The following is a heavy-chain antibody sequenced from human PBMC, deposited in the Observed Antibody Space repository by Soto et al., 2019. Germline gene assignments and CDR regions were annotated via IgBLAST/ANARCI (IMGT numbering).Heavy chain of an antibody. J-gene: IGHJ6*02. CDR1: GYTLTELS. CDR2: FDPEDGET. Sequence: GASVKVSCKVSGYTLTELSMHWVRQAPGKGLEWIGGFDPEDGETIYAQKFQGRVTMTEDTSTDTAYMELSSLRSEDTAVYYCATDIPREDIAVAGTHYYGMDVWGQGTTVTVSS. D-gene: IGHD6-19*01. CDR3: ATDIPREDIAVAGTHYYGMDV. V-gene: IGHV1-24*01.